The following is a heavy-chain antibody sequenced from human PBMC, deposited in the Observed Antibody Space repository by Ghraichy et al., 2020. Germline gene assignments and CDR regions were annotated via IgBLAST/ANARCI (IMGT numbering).Heavy chain of an antibody. D-gene: IGHD3-10*01. CDR3: ARAINMVVSRTEDDAFDI. V-gene: IGHV3-48*02. CDR2: ISSSSSTI. J-gene: IGHJ3*02. CDR1: GFTFSSYS. Sequence: GGSLRLSCAASGFTFSSYSMNWVRQAPGKGLEWVSYISSSSSTIYYADSVKGRFTISRDNAKNSLYLQMNSLRDEDTAVYYCARAINMVVSRTEDDAFDIWGQGTMVTVSS.